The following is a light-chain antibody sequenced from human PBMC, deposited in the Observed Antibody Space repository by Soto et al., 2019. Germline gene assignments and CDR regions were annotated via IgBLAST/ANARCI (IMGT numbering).Light chain of an antibody. CDR2: GAS. J-gene: IGKJ4*01. CDR1: LRISKY. V-gene: IGKV1-39*01. CDR3: RQSHSTPLT. Sequence: DIQVIQSPSSLSAPVGDRVTITCRASLRISKYLNWYQQKPEKAPKLLIYGASTLQSGVPSRFSGAGSGTDFTHIISSLQPEYSSTYYCRQSHSTPLTFRGGTKLEI.